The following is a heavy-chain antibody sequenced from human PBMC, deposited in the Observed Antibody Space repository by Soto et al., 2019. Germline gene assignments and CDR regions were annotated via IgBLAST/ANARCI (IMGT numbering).Heavy chain of an antibody. V-gene: IGHV4-31*02. D-gene: IGHD2-2*01. CDR1: GDSISGGASF. J-gene: IGHJ5*02. Sequence: KPSETLSLTXTVSGDSISGGASFWSWIRQPPGKGLEWIANVYYSGSSYYNPSLKSRLTISVDTTKNQFSLQLKSMTAADTAVYYCAKLSCTSSTCYFPGWFDPWGQGTLVTVSS. CDR3: AKLSCTSSTCYFPGWFDP. CDR2: VYYSGSS.